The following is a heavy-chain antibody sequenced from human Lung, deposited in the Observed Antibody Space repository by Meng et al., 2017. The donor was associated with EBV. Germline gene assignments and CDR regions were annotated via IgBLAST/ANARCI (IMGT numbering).Heavy chain of an antibody. CDR3: ARSMGSGGWYVDY. CDR2: INPNSGGT. D-gene: IGHD6-19*01. J-gene: IGHJ4*02. CDR1: GYTFTDYY. Sequence: QGQLVQSGGGVKKPGASVKVSCKASGYTFTDYYMHWVRQAPGQGLEWMGRINPNSGGTHYAQKFQGRVTMTRDTSITTAYMELSRLRSDDTAVYYCARSMGSGGWYVDYWGQGTLVTVSS. V-gene: IGHV1-2*06.